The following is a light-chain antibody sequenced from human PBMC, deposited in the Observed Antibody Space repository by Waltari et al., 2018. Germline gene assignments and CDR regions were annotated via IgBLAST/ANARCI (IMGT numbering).Light chain of an antibody. CDR1: SSDVGGYYY. Sequence: QSALTQPASVSGSPGQSITISCTGTSSDVGGYYYVSWYQQHPGNAPKLMIYDVSNRPSGVSNRFSGSKSGNTASLTISGLQAEDEADYYCSSYTSSSTIFGGGTKLTVL. J-gene: IGLJ2*01. V-gene: IGLV2-14*03. CDR3: SSYTSSSTI. CDR2: DVS.